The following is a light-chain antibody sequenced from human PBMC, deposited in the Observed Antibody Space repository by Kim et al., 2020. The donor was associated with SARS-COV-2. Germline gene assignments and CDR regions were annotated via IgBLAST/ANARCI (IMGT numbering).Light chain of an antibody. V-gene: IGLV2-14*03. J-gene: IGLJ3*02. Sequence: QSITISCTGTSSDIGGYNYVSWYQQHPGKAPKLMIYGVTNRPSGVSNRFSGSKSGNTASLTISGLQAEDEADYYCSSYTISNTLVVFGGGTQLTVL. CDR2: GVT. CDR3: SSYTISNTLVV. CDR1: SSDIGGYNY.